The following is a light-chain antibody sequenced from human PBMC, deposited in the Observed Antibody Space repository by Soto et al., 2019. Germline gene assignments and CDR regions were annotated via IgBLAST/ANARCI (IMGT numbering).Light chain of an antibody. J-gene: IGLJ3*02. CDR3: AAWDGSLSGPV. CDR1: SSNIGSNY. CDR2: SNN. V-gene: IGLV1-47*02. Sequence: QSVLTQPPSASGTPGQRVTISCSGSSSNIGSNYVYWYQQLPGTAPKLLIYSNNQRPSGVPDRFSGSKSGTSASLAISGLRSGDEADYYCAAWDGSLSGPVFGAGTKLTVL.